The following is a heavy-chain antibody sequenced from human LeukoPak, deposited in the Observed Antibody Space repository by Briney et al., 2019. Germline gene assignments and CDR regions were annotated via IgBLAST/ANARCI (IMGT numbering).Heavy chain of an antibody. CDR3: ARDLDGGPTSNWFDP. J-gene: IGHJ5*02. CDR2: INSDGSST. V-gene: IGHV3-74*01. CDR1: GFTLSSYW. D-gene: IGHD3-16*01. Sequence: GGSLRLSCAASGFTLSSYWMHWVRQAPGKGLVWVSCINSDGSSTNYADSVKGRFTISRDNAKNTLYLQMNSLRDEDTAVYYCARDLDGGPTSNWFDPWGQGTLVTVSS.